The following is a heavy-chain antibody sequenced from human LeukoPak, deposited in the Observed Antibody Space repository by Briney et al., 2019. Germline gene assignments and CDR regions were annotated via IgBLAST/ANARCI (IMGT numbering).Heavy chain of an antibody. Sequence: GASVKVSCTASVYTFTNYYVDWVRQAPRQGPEYIAITIPSAGNTNSAQKFRGRLTMTRDTSTTTVCMQLSSLVSEDTAVYYCAREWPSKCYFDYWGQGTLVTVSS. J-gene: IGHJ4*02. CDR3: AREWPSKCYFDY. V-gene: IGHV1-46*01. CDR2: TIPSAGNT. CDR1: VYTFTNYY. D-gene: IGHD2-2*01.